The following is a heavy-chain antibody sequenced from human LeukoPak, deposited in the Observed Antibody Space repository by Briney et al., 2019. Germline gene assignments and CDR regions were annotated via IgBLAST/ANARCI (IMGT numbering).Heavy chain of an antibody. J-gene: IGHJ4*02. CDR2: INPNSGGT. CDR3: AKAPFCSGGSCYKTFDY. CDR1: GYTFTGYY. Sequence: ASVKGSCKASGYTFTGYYMHWVRQAPGQGLEWMGWINPNSGGTNYAQKFQGRVTMTRDTSISTAYMELSRLRSDDTAVYYCAKAPFCSGGSCYKTFDYWGQGTLVTVSS. V-gene: IGHV1-2*02. D-gene: IGHD2-15*01.